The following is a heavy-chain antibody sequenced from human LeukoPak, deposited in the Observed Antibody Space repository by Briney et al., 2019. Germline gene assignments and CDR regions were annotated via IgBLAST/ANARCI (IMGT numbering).Heavy chain of an antibody. CDR1: GFTFSSYS. D-gene: IGHD3-22*01. V-gene: IGHV3-21*01. CDR3: ASGGYDSSARGAFDI. Sequence: PGGSLRLSCAASGFTFSSYSMNWVRHAPGKGLEWVSSISSSSSYIYYADSVKGRFTISRDNAKNSLYLQMNSLRAEDTAVYYCASGGYDSSARGAFDIWGQGTMVTVSS. J-gene: IGHJ3*02. CDR2: ISSSSSYI.